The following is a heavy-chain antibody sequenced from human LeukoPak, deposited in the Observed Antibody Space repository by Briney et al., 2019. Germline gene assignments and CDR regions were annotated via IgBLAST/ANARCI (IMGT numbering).Heavy chain of an antibody. Sequence: SETLSLTCAVYGGSFSGHYWGWIRQPPGKGLEWIGSIYYSGRTYDNPSLKSRVTISVDTSENQFSLRLSSVTAADTAVYYCATTTIRLGFWGQGTLVTVSS. V-gene: IGHV4-34*01. CDR2: IYYSGRT. D-gene: IGHD1-26*01. J-gene: IGHJ4*02. CDR1: GGSFSGHY. CDR3: ATTTIRLGF.